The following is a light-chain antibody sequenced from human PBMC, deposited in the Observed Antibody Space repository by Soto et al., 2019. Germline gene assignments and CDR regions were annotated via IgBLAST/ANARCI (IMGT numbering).Light chain of an antibody. J-gene: IGLJ3*02. Sequence: QSALTQPASVSGSPGQSITISCTGTSSDVLSYDAVSWYQHHPGKAPKLIIYEGNKRPSGVSNRFSGPRSSNMASLTISGLQAEDEADYYCCSYVYTNSWVFGGGTKLTVL. CDR3: CSYVYTNSWV. CDR2: EGN. CDR1: SSDVLSYDA. V-gene: IGLV2-23*01.